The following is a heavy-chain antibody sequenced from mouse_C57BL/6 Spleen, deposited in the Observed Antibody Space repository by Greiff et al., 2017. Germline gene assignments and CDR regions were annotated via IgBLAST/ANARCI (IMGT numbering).Heavy chain of an antibody. CDR2: SRNKANDYTT. D-gene: IGHD2-3*01. Sequence: EVQLLESGGGLVQSGRSLRLSCATSGFTFSDFYMQWVRQAPGQGLEWIGASRNKANDYTTEYNSSGKGRFIVSRDTSQSILYLQMNALRAEDNAIYYCARDEGYDNSYFDVWGTGTTVTVSS. V-gene: IGHV7-1*01. CDR1: GFTFSDFY. CDR3: ARDEGYDNSYFDV. J-gene: IGHJ1*03.